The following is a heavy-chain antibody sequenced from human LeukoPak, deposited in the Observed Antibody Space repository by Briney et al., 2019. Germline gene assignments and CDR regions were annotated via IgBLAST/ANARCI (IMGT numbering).Heavy chain of an antibody. CDR1: GFTFSSYA. CDR2: ISASDGNT. CDR3: AKGLYGDYVGNFDY. Sequence: PGGSLRLSCAASGFTFSSYAMTWVRQAPGKGLEWVSAISASDGNTYYADSVKGRFTISRDNSKNTLFLQMNSLRAEDTAVYYCAKGLYGDYVGNFDYWGQGTLVTVSS. D-gene: IGHD4-17*01. V-gene: IGHV3-23*01. J-gene: IGHJ4*02.